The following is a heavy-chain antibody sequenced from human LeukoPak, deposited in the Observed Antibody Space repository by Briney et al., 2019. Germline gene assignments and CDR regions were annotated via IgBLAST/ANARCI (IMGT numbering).Heavy chain of an antibody. CDR3: ARVWELNWFDP. CDR1: GFTFNNYN. V-gene: IGHV3-48*01. J-gene: IGHJ5*02. Sequence: GGSLRLSCAASGFTFNNYNMNWVRQAPGKGLEWVSYISSSSTIYYADSVKGRFTISRDNAKNSLYLQMNSLRAEDTAVYYCARVWELNWFDPWGQGTLVTVSS. CDR2: ISSSSTI. D-gene: IGHD3-10*01.